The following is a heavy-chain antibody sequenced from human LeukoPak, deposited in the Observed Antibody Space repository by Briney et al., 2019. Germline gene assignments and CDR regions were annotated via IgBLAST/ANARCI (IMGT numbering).Heavy chain of an antibody. Sequence: GGSLRLSCAASGFTFSSYAMSWVRQAPGKGLEWVSAISGSGGSTYYADSVKGRFTISRDNSKNTLYLQMNSLRAEDTAVYYCAKLPGIVVVPAAMHDAFDIWGQGTMVTVPS. CDR2: ISGSGGST. V-gene: IGHV3-23*01. J-gene: IGHJ3*02. CDR3: AKLPGIVVVPAAMHDAFDI. D-gene: IGHD2-2*01. CDR1: GFTFSSYA.